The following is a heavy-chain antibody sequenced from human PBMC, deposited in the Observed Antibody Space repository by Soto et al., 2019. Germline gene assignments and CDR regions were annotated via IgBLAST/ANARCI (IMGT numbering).Heavy chain of an antibody. J-gene: IGHJ6*02. CDR2: IIPIFGTA. CDR1: GGTFSSYA. CDR3: ASSPRTYSSGWPDYYYYGMDV. V-gene: IGHV1-69*13. D-gene: IGHD6-19*01. Sequence: SVKVSCKASGGTFSSYAISWVRQAPGQGLEWMGGIIPIFGTANYAQKFQGRVTITADESTSTAYMELSSLRPEDTAVYYCASSPRTYSSGWPDYYYYGMDVWGQGTTVTVSS.